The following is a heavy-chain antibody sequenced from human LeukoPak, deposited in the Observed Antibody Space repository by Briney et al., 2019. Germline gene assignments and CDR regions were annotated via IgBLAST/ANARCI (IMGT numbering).Heavy chain of an antibody. J-gene: IGHJ4*02. D-gene: IGHD3-22*01. Sequence: SETLSLTCAVYGGSFSGYYWSWIRQPPGKGLEWIGEINHSGSTNYNPSLKSRVTISVDTSKNQFSLKLSSVTAADTVVYYCARGGPNYYDASGYQIWGQGTLVTVSS. V-gene: IGHV4-34*01. CDR1: GGSFSGYY. CDR3: ARGGPNYYDASGYQI. CDR2: INHSGST.